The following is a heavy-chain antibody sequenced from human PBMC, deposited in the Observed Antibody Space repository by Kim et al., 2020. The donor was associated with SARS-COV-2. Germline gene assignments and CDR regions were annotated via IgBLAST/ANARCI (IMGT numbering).Heavy chain of an antibody. J-gene: IGHJ4*02. V-gene: IGHV4-31*02. CDR3: ARSRSGSGSLDY. D-gene: IGHD3-10*01. Sequence: YHSPSLKSRVTISVDTSKNQFSLKLSSVTAADTAVYYCARSRSGSGSLDYWGQGTLVTVSS.